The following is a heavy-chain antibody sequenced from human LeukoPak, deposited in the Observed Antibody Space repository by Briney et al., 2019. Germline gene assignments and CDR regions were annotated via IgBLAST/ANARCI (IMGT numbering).Heavy chain of an antibody. D-gene: IGHD3-16*01. CDR3: TTRACHAGGCSSSFYYYYGLHF. Sequence: SVQVSCKASGNSISNYAVSWVRQAPGQGFEWMGGIIPIFGTADYAQKFQGRVTITADQSTSTTYMALSSLKSEDTATYYCTTRACHAGGCSSSFYYYYGLHFWGQGTPVYVSS. CDR2: IIPIFGTA. V-gene: IGHV1-69*13. J-gene: IGHJ4*03. CDR1: GNSISNYA.